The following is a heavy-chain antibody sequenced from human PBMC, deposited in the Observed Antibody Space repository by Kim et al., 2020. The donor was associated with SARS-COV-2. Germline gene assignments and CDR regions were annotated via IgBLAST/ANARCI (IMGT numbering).Heavy chain of an antibody. Sequence: SETLSLTCTVSGGSISSYYWSWIRQPPGKGLEWIGYIYYSGSTNYNPSLKSRVTISVDTSKNQFSLKLSSVTAADTAVYYCARLTVTTSGYFDYWGQGTLVTVSS. CDR1: GGSISSYY. D-gene: IGHD4-17*01. CDR2: IYYSGST. V-gene: IGHV4-59*01. CDR3: ARLTVTTSGYFDY. J-gene: IGHJ4*02.